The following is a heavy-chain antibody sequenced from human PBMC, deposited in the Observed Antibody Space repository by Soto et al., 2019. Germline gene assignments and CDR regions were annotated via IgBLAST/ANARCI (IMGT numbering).Heavy chain of an antibody. D-gene: IGHD6-19*01. Sequence: PGGSLRLSCAASGFTFSNYAMNWVRQAPGKGLEGVSVISGSGGGAYYADSVQGRFTISRDNSKNTLYLQMNSLRAEDTAIYYCVREGSGWYSRGSFDFWGRGTMVTVSS. CDR2: ISGSGGGA. CDR3: VREGSGWYSRGSFDF. V-gene: IGHV3-23*01. J-gene: IGHJ3*01. CDR1: GFTFSNYA.